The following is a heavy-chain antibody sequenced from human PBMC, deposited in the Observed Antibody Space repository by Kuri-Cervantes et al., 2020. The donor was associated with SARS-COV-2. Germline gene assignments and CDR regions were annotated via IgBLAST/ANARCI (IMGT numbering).Heavy chain of an antibody. CDR1: GFTFSSYA. V-gene: IGHV3-23*03. J-gene: IGHJ6*02. Sequence: LSLICAASGFTFSSYAMSWVRQAPGKGLEWVSVIYSGGSSTYYADSVKGRFTISRDNSKNTLYLQMNSLRAEDTAVYYCAKDLGDYGMDVWGQGTTVTVSS. D-gene: IGHD3-16*01. CDR2: IYSGGSST. CDR3: AKDLGDYGMDV.